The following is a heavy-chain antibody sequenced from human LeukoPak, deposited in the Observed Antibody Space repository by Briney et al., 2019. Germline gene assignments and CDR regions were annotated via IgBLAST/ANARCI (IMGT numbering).Heavy chain of an antibody. J-gene: IGHJ4*02. CDR1: GGSFSGYY. D-gene: IGHD5-18*01. CDR2: INHSGST. Sequence: PSETLSLTCAVYGGSFSGYYWSWIRQPPGKGLEWIGEINHSGSTNYNPSLKSRVTISVDTSKNQFSLKLSSVTAADTAVYYCARRTREGIQLWFDYWGQGTLVTVSS. CDR3: ARRTREGIQLWFDY. V-gene: IGHV4-34*01.